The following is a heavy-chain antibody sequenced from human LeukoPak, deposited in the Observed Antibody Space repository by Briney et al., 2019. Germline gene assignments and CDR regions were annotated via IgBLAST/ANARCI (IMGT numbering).Heavy chain of an antibody. CDR3: ARAGLVVAATPNFDY. Sequence: SVKVSCKASGGTFSSYTISWVRQAPGQGLEWMGRIIPILGIANYAQKFQGRVTMTRNTSISTAYMELSSLRSEDTAVYYCARAGLVVAATPNFDYWGQGTLVTVSS. J-gene: IGHJ4*02. CDR2: IIPILGIA. V-gene: IGHV1-69*02. CDR1: GGTFSSYT. D-gene: IGHD2-15*01.